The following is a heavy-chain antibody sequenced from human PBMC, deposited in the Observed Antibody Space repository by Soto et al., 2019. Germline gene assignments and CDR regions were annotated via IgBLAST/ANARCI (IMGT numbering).Heavy chain of an antibody. V-gene: IGHV3-30*18. CDR2: ISYDGGSK. CDR3: AKEQLAMTVVVADYVAS. D-gene: IGHD3-22*01. CDR1: GFTFSTYG. J-gene: IGHJ4*02. Sequence: QVQLVESGGGVVQPGKSLRLSCAASGFTFSTYGIHWVRQAPGKGLEWVALISYDGGSKYYGDSVKGRFIISRDNSHNTVSLQMNSLRADDTAVYFCAKEQLAMTVVVADYVASWGQGTLVTVSS.